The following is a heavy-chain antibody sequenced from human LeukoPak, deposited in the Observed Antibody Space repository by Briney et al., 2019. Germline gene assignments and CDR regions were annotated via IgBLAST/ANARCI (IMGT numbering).Heavy chain of an antibody. V-gene: IGHV3-7*01. J-gene: IGHJ4*02. CDR2: IKQDGSEK. CDR1: GFTFSSYW. D-gene: IGHD3-22*01. Sequence: PGGSLRLSYAASGFTFSSYWMSWVRQAPGKGLEWVANIKQDGSEKYYVDSVKGRFTISRDNAKNSLYLQMNSLRAEDTAVYYCARPSYYYDSSGYYYWGQGTLVTVSS. CDR3: ARPSYYYDSSGYYY.